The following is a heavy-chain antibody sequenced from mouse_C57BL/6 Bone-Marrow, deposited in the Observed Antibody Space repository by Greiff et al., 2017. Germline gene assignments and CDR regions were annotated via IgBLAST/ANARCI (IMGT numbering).Heavy chain of an antibody. CDR3: ARSTVVATDYFDY. V-gene: IGHV1-69*01. Sequence: QVQLQQPGAELVMPGASVKLSCKASGYTFTSYWMHWVKQRPGQGLEWIGEIDPSDSYTNYNQKFKGKSTLTVDKSSSTAYMQRSSLTSEDSAVYYCARSTVVATDYFDYWGQGTTLTVSS. CDR1: GYTFTSYW. J-gene: IGHJ2*01. D-gene: IGHD1-1*01. CDR2: IDPSDSYT.